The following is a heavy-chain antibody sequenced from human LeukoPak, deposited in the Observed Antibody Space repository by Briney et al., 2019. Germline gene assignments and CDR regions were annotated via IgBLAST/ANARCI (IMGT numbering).Heavy chain of an antibody. CDR3: ATVGSGYSYDY. CDR2: ISNGGITI. D-gene: IGHD3-22*01. Sequence: PGRSLRLSCAASGFTFSDYYMSWIRQAPGKGLEWVSYISNGGITIYYADSVKGRFTISRDNAKNSLYLQMNSLRAEDTAVYYSATVGSGYSYDYWGQGTLVTVSS. J-gene: IGHJ4*02. V-gene: IGHV3-11*01. CDR1: GFTFSDYY.